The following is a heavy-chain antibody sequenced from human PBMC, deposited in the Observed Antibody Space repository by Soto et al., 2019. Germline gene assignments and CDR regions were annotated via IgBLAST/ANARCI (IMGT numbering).Heavy chain of an antibody. V-gene: IGHV4-30-2*01. D-gene: IGHD3-10*01. J-gene: IGHJ6*03. CDR3: ARAHPGPSPRWDV. Sequence: SETLSLTCAVSGGSMSRGGQSWSWIRQPPGKGLEWLGFIYYTGSTYYNPSLKSRVTLSVDRSKNQFSLNLTSVTAADTAMYLCARAHPGPSPRWDVWCTGTTVTVSS. CDR2: IYYTGST. CDR1: GGSMSRGGQS.